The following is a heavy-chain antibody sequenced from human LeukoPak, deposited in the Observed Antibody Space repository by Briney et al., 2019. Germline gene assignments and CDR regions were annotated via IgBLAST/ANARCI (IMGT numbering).Heavy chain of an antibody. CDR3: ARDRAAAEGY. CDR1: RFTFSDYY. Sequence: PGGSLRLSCAASRFTFSDYYMSWIRQAPGKGLEWVSYISSSSSYTNYADSVKGRFTISRDNAKNSLYLQMNSLRAEDTAVYYCARDRAAAEGYWGQGTLVTVSS. V-gene: IGHV3-11*06. D-gene: IGHD6-13*01. J-gene: IGHJ4*02. CDR2: ISSSSSYT.